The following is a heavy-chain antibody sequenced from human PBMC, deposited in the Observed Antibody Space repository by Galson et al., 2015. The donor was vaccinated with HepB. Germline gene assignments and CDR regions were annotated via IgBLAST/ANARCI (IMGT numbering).Heavy chain of an antibody. J-gene: IGHJ1*01. CDR1: GFSLSTSGVG. V-gene: IGHV2-5*01. CDR2: IYWNDDK. D-gene: IGHD4-23*01. CDR3: AHGVTPSIPPIGVAYFQH. Sequence: PALVKPTQTLTLTCTFSGFSLSTSGVGVGWIRQPPGKALEWLALIYWNDDKRYSPSLKSRLTITKDTSKNQVVLTMTNMDPVDTATYYCAHGVTPSIPPIGVAYFQHWGQGTLVTVSS.